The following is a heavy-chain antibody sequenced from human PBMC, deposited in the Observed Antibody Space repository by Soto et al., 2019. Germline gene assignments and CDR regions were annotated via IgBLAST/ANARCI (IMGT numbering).Heavy chain of an antibody. CDR2: IRSDHGKT. CDR1: GLTFRDFP. Sequence: PGGSLRLSCSASGLTFRDFPMNWVRQRPGRGLEWISNIRSDHGKTYYAESVKGRFTISRDKAKNSLYLQMQSLGAEDTAGYYGAKDTGPNWGQGTLVTVSS. CDR3: AKDTGPN. V-gene: IGHV3-48*01. J-gene: IGHJ4*02.